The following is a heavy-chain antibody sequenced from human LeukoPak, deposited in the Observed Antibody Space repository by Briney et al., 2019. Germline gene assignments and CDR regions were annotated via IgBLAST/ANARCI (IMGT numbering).Heavy chain of an antibody. D-gene: IGHD1-26*01. CDR1: GFPFSSYW. Sequence: GGSLRLSCAASGFPFSSYWMHWVRQAPGKGLVWVSRIKNEGSDTRYADSVKGRFTISRDNAKNTLYLQMNSLRAEDTAVYYCARAQWELPPDYWGQGTLVTVSS. V-gene: IGHV3-74*01. CDR3: ARAQWELPPDY. CDR2: IKNEGSDT. J-gene: IGHJ4*02.